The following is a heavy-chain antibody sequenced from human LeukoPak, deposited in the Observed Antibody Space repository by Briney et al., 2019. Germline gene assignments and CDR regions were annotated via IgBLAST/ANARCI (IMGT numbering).Heavy chain of an antibody. CDR1: GGSISSYY. CDR3: ARGIPLLGYAFDI. D-gene: IGHD3-22*01. CDR2: IYTSGST. J-gene: IGHJ3*02. V-gene: IGHV4-4*09. Sequence: SETLSLTCTVSGGSISSYYWSWIRQPPGKGLEWIGYIYTSGSTNYNPSLKSRVTISVDTSKNQFSLKLSSVTAADTAVYYCARGIPLLGYAFDIWGQGTKVTVSS.